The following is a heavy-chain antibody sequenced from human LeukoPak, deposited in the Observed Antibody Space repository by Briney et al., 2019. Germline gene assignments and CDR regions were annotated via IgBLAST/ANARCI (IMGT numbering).Heavy chain of an antibody. J-gene: IGHJ3*02. D-gene: IGHD4-17*01. CDR1: GYTFTGYY. V-gene: IGHV1-2*02. CDR3: AACPYGDPHMDAFDI. CDR2: INPNSGGT. Sequence: ASVKVSCKASGYTFTGYYMHWVRQAPGQGLEWMGWINPNSGGTNYAQKFQGRVTMTRDTSISTAYMELSSLRSEDTAVYYCAACPYGDPHMDAFDIWGQGTMVTVSS.